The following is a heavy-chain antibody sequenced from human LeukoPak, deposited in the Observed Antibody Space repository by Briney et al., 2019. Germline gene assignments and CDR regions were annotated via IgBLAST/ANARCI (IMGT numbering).Heavy chain of an antibody. V-gene: IGHV4-59*12. J-gene: IGHJ4*02. CDR1: GGSISSYY. D-gene: IGHD3-22*01. Sequence: SETLSLTCIVSGGSISSYYWSWIRQSPGKGLEWIGYIYYGGRSSYNPSLKSRVTISVGTSKNQFSLRLSSVTAADTAVYYCARGSSGNSFPFDYWGQGTLVTVSS. CDR3: ARGSSGNSFPFDY. CDR2: IYYGGRS.